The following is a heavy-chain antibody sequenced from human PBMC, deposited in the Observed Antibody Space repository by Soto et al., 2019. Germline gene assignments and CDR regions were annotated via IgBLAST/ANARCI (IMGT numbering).Heavy chain of an antibody. J-gene: IGHJ3*02. CDR2: INPNSGGT. Sequence: SVKVSCKASGYTFTGYYMHWVRQAPGQGLEWMGWINPNSGGTNYAQKFQGWVTMTRDTSISTAYMELSRLRSDDTAVYYCARGSLPVRLGYCSGGSCYQDHYDAFDIWGQGTMVTVSS. CDR3: ARGSLPVRLGYCSGGSCYQDHYDAFDI. CDR1: GYTFTGYY. V-gene: IGHV1-2*04. D-gene: IGHD2-15*01.